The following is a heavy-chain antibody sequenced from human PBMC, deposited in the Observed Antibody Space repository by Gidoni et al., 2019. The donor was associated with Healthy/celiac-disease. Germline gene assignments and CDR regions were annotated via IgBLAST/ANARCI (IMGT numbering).Heavy chain of an antibody. Sequence: EVQLVESGGGLGQPGGALRRSWAAAGCPLSSDSMNWVRQAPGKGLEWVSYISSSSSTIYYADSVKGRFTISRDNAKNSLYLQMNSLRAEDTAVYYCARDREDIVVVPAASGGGFDYWGQGTLVTVSS. CDR3: ARDREDIVVVPAASGGGFDY. CDR1: GCPLSSDS. CDR2: ISSSSSTI. J-gene: IGHJ4*02. D-gene: IGHD2-2*01. V-gene: IGHV3-48*04.